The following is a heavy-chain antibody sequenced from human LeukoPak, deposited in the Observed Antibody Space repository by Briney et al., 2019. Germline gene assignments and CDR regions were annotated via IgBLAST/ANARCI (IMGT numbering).Heavy chain of an antibody. V-gene: IGHV1-69*13. CDR3: ARGYYYDSSHWYFDL. Sequence: SVKVSCKASGGTFISYAISWVRQAPGQGLEWMGGIIPIFGTANYAQKFQGRVTITADESTSTAYMELSSLRSEDTAVYYCARGYYYDSSHWYFDLWGRGTLVTVSS. CDR1: GGTFISYA. CDR2: IIPIFGTA. D-gene: IGHD3-22*01. J-gene: IGHJ2*01.